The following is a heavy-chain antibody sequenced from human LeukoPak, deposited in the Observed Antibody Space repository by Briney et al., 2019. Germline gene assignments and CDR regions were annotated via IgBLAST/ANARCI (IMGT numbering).Heavy chain of an antibody. D-gene: IGHD3-3*01. CDR1: GFTFSSFG. J-gene: IGHJ4*02. Sequence: GRSQRLSCVASGFTFSSFGMHWVRQAPGKGLEWVALIWYDGSNTYYADSVKGRFTISRDDSKNTVYLQMNSLRAGDTALYYCARGFLDFDSWGQGTLVTVSS. V-gene: IGHV3-33*01. CDR2: IWYDGSNT. CDR3: ARGFLDFDS.